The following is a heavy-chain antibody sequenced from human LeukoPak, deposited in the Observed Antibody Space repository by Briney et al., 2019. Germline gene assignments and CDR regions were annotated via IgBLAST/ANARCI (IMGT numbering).Heavy chain of an antibody. CDR1: GDSISSYF. J-gene: IGHJ4*02. Sequence: SETLSLNCTVSGDSISSYFWSWIRQPAGKGLEWIGRFYSSESTNYNPSLKSRVTMSVDTSKNQFSLKPSSVTAADTAVYYCARQYSSKFDYWGQGIMVTVSS. V-gene: IGHV4-4*07. CDR3: ARQYSSKFDY. CDR2: FYSSEST. D-gene: IGHD6-13*01.